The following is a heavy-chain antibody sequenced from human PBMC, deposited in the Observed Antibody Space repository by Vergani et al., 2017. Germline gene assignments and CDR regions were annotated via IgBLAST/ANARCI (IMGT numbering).Heavy chain of an antibody. CDR1: EYSFGNYW. CDR2: IYPADSDT. Sequence: EVELVQSGPEMRKPGESLKISCKGSEYSFGNYWIGWVRQMPGKGLEWMGIIYPADSDTRYSPSFQGQVTISADKSISTAFLQWDSLKASDTALYYCARHTTYTHSWGQGTLVTVSS. V-gene: IGHV5-51*01. D-gene: IGHD1-1*01. CDR3: ARHTTYTHS. J-gene: IGHJ4*02.